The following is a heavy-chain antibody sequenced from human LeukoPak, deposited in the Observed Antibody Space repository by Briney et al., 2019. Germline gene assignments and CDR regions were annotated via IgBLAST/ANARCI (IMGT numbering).Heavy chain of an antibody. Sequence: GGSLRLSCAASGFTFSSYAMNWVRQAPGKGLEWVSSISGSGVSGRGGRTFYADSVKGRFTISRDNSKNTLYLQMNSLRAEDTAVYYCARARDYGWSRAFDYWGQGTLVTVSS. CDR3: ARARDYGWSRAFDY. V-gene: IGHV3-23*01. CDR2: ISGSGVSGRGGRT. CDR1: GFTFSSYA. D-gene: IGHD4-17*01. J-gene: IGHJ4*02.